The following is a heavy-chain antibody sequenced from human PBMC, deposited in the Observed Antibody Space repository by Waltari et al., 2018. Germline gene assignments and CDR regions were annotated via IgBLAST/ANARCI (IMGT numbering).Heavy chain of an antibody. CDR1: NFTFSRYW. Sequence: DVQLVESGGGSVQPGGSLRLSCVASNFTFSRYWMSWVRQAPGEGREWVAKIRHDGDAKDYVDSVKGRFTISRDNAKNSLFLQMNSLKAEDTAVYYCASGGSYINSWGQGTRVTVSS. V-gene: IGHV3-7*01. D-gene: IGHD3-16*01. J-gene: IGHJ5*02. CDR2: IRHDGDAK. CDR3: ASGGSYINS.